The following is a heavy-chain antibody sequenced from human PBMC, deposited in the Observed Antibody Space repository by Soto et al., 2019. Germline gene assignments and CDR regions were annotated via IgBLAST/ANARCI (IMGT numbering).Heavy chain of an antibody. J-gene: IGHJ4*02. V-gene: IGHV4-34*01. CDR1: GGSFSGYY. CDR2: INHSGST. Sequence: QVQLQQWGAGLLKPSETLSLTCAVYGGSFSGYYWSWIRQPPGKGLEWIGEINHSGSTNYNPSLKSRVTISVDTSKNQFSLKLSSVTAADTAVYYCAREKVFSTGYSDYWGQGTLVTVSS. CDR3: AREKVFSTGYSDY.